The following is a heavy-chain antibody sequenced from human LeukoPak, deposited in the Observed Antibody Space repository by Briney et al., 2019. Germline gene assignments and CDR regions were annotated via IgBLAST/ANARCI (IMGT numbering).Heavy chain of an antibody. J-gene: IGHJ5*02. V-gene: IGHV1-69*04. CDR1: GGTFSSYA. CDR3: ARDSGFGTSIAAAGTGWFDP. Sequence: GASVKVSCKASGGTFSSYAISWVRQAPGQGLEWMGRIIPILGIANYAQKFQGRVTITADKSTSTAYMELSSLRSEDTAVYYCARDSGFGTSIAAAGTGWFDPWGQGTLVTVSS. D-gene: IGHD6-13*01. CDR2: IIPILGIA.